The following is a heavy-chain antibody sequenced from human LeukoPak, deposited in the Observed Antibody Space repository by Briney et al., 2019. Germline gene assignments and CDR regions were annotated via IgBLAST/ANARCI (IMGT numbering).Heavy chain of an antibody. CDR2: IHHSGST. J-gene: IGHJ5*02. Sequence: SETLSLTCAVSGYSLSSGYYWGWIRQPPGKGLEWIGSIHHSGSTYYNPSLKSRVTISIDTSKNQFSLKLTSVTAADMAVYYGARIPKVYCSSIRYPCYHRFHPWGQGTLVPV. V-gene: IGHV4-38-2*01. CDR1: GYSLSSGYY. D-gene: IGHD2-2*01. CDR3: ARIPKVYCSSIRYPCYHRFHP.